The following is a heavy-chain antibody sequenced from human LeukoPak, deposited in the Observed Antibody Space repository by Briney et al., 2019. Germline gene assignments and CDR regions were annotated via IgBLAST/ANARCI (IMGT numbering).Heavy chain of an antibody. V-gene: IGHV3-48*04. D-gene: IGHD6-13*01. CDR1: GFTFSSYS. Sequence: GRSLRLSCAASGFTFSSYSMNWVRQAPGKGLEWVSYISSIIITTYYADSVKGRFTISRDNAKNSLYLQMNSLRAEDTAVYYCARWGQLAHPLDYWGQGTLVTVSS. J-gene: IGHJ4*02. CDR3: ARWGQLAHPLDY. CDR2: ISSIIITT.